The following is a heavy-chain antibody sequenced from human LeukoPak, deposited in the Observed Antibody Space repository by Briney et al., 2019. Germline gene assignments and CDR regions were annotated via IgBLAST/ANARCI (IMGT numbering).Heavy chain of an antibody. Sequence: TRGSLRLSCAASGFTFSSYWMSWVRQAPGKGLKWVADIKHDGSEKYYVDSLKGRFTISTDSTKNSLYLQINSLRAEDTAVYYCARKDRYGLDYWGQGTLVTVSS. CDR2: IKHDGSEK. J-gene: IGHJ4*02. V-gene: IGHV3-7*01. CDR3: ARKDRYGLDY. CDR1: GFTFSSYW. D-gene: IGHD3-9*01.